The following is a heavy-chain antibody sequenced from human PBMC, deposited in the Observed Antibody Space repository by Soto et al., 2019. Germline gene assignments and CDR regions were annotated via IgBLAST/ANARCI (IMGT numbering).Heavy chain of an antibody. CDR2: IYYSGST. CDR1: GGSVSSGSYY. CDR3: ARGDHYDFWSGPPSNWFDP. Sequence: PSETLSLTCTVSGGSVSSGSYYWSWIRQPPGKGLEWIGYIYYSGSTNYNPSLKSRVTISVDTSKNQFSLKLSSVTAADTAVYYCARGDHYDFWSGPPSNWFDPWGQGTLVTVSS. J-gene: IGHJ5*02. D-gene: IGHD3-3*01. V-gene: IGHV4-61*01.